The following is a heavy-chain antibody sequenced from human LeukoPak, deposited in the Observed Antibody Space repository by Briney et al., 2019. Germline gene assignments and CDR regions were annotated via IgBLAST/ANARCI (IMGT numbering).Heavy chain of an antibody. J-gene: IGHJ4*02. V-gene: IGHV3-30*02. CDR1: GFTFSSYD. Sequence: GGSLRLSCAASGFTFSSYDMHWVRQAPGKGLEWVAFIRYDGNIKYFADSVKGRFTISRDNSKNTLYLQMNSLRAEDTAVYYCAKDGGSAVAGIFDYWGQGTLVTVSS. D-gene: IGHD6-19*01. CDR2: IRYDGNIK. CDR3: AKDGGSAVAGIFDY.